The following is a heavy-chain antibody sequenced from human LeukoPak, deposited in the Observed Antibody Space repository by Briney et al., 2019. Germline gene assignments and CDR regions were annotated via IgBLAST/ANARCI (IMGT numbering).Heavy chain of an antibody. Sequence: GSLRLSCAASGFTFSSYNMNWVRQAPGKGLEWVSLISSDTSYVHYADSVKGRFTISRDNAKNSVFLQMNSLRAEDTAVYYCARDTSTVTNREFDYWGQGTLVTVSS. CDR3: ARDTSTVTNREFDY. J-gene: IGHJ4*02. CDR2: ISSDTSYV. D-gene: IGHD4-17*01. CDR1: GFTFSSYN. V-gene: IGHV3-21*01.